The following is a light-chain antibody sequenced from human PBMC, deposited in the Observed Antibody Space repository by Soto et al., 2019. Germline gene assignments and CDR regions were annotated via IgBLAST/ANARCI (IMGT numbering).Light chain of an antibody. CDR3: CSYAGSYTHV. Sequence: QSVLTQPRSVSGSPGQSVTISCTGTSSDAGAYNFVSWYQQHPGKAPKLIIYDVTKWPSGVPARFSGSKSGNTASLTISGLQADDEADYYCCSYAGSYTHVFGTGTKVTVL. V-gene: IGLV2-11*01. CDR2: DVT. J-gene: IGLJ1*01. CDR1: SSDAGAYNF.